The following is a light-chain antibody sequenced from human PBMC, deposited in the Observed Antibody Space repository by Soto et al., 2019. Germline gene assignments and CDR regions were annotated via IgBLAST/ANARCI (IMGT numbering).Light chain of an antibody. V-gene: IGKV1-12*01. J-gene: IGKJ5*01. CDR2: VTS. Sequence: DIQMTQSPSSVSASVGDRVTITCRATQGLSGSLAWYQQKPGKAPKLLISVTSRLQSGVPSRFSGSASGTYFTLTIDSRQPEDLATYYWQQGHNCPLTFGQGTRLEIK. CDR3: QQGHNCPLT. CDR1: QGLSGS.